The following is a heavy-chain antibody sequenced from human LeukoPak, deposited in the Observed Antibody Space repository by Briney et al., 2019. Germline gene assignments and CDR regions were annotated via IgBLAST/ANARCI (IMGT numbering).Heavy chain of an antibody. Sequence: ASVKGSCKASGYTFTSYAINWVRQAPGQGLEWMGWINTNTGNPTYAQGFTGRFVFSLDASVSTAYLQICSLKAEDTAVYYCARDQYITMVRGVISYWGQGTLVTVSS. J-gene: IGHJ4*02. V-gene: IGHV7-4-1*01. CDR2: INTNTGNP. CDR1: GYTFTSYA. CDR3: ARDQYITMVRGVISY. D-gene: IGHD3-10*01.